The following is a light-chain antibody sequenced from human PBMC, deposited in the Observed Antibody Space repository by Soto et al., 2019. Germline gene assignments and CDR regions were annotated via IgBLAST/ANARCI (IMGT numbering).Light chain of an antibody. CDR2: EVS. Sequence: QSALTQPPSASGSPGQSVTISCTGTSSDIGAYIYVSWYQQHPGKAPKLMISEVSRRPSGVPERFSGSKSGNTASLTVSGLQADDEAHYYCSSYAGSNIWVFGGGTKLTVL. CDR3: SSYAGSNIWV. CDR1: SSDIGAYIY. V-gene: IGLV2-8*01. J-gene: IGLJ3*02.